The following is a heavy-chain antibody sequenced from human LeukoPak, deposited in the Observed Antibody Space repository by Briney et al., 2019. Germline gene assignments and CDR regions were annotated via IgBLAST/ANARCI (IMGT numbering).Heavy chain of an antibody. Sequence: ASVNESCKASGYTFTGHYMHWVRQAPGQGVGWMGWSNPNSGGTNYAQKLQGRLTMTMDTSISTAYIQPSSLRSDHTAVYYCAIYESSGYNHLWAQGTLVSVSS. CDR3: AIYESSGYNHL. V-gene: IGHV1-2*02. J-gene: IGHJ5*02. D-gene: IGHD6-19*01. CDR2: SNPNSGGT. CDR1: GYTFTGHY.